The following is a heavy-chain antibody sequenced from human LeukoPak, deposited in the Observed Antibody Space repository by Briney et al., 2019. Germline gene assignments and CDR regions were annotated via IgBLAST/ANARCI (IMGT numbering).Heavy chain of an antibody. J-gene: IGHJ4*02. D-gene: IGHD3-3*01. Sequence: SQTLSLTCTVSGGSIANADYYWTWIRQPPGKGLEWIGSIFYDGSTYSSPSLKSRVTISVDTSNNQFSLTVNSMTAADTAVYYCACKTFSDFFDYWGQGALVTVSS. CDR3: ACKTFSDFFDY. CDR2: IFYDGST. CDR1: GGSIANADYY. V-gene: IGHV4-30-4*01.